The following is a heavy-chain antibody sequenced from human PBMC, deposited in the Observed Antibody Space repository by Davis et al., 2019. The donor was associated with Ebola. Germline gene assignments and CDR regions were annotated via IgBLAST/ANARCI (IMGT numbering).Heavy chain of an antibody. D-gene: IGHD1-26*01. CDR2: IKQDGSEK. CDR3: ARRGTMGAIRDDY. V-gene: IGHV3-7*01. J-gene: IGHJ4*02. CDR1: GFTFSSYW. Sequence: GESLKISCAASGFTFSSYWMSWVRQAPGKGLEWVANIKQDGSEKYYVDSVKGRFTISRDNAKNSLYLQMNSLRAEDTAVYYCARRGTMGAIRDDYWGQGTLVTVSS.